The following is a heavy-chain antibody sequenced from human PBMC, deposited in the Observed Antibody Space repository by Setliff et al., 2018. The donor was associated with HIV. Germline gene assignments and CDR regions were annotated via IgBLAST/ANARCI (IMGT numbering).Heavy chain of an antibody. CDR3: ARVNCRNWFDP. J-gene: IGHJ5*02. Sequence: SETLSLTCAVSGGPISSSNWWSWVRQPPGKGLEWSGEIYHSGSTNYNPSLRSRVTISVDNSKNQFSLKLSSVTAADTAVYYCARVNCRNWFDPWGQGTLVTVSS. CDR2: IYHSGST. CDR1: GGPISSSNW. V-gene: IGHV4-4*02. D-gene: IGHD2-21*01.